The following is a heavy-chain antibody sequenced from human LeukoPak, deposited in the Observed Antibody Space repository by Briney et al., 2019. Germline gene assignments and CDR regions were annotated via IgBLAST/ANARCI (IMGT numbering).Heavy chain of an antibody. CDR2: INHNGGT. V-gene: IGHV4-34*01. CDR3: ARGALLWFGDRMEYYFDY. CDR1: GGSFSGYF. Sequence: SETLSLTCAVYGGSFSGYFWSWIRQPPGKGLEWIGDINHNGGTNYNPSLKSRVTISVDTSKNQFSLKLSSMTAADTAVYYCARGALLWFGDRMEYYFDYWGQGTLLTVSS. J-gene: IGHJ4*02. D-gene: IGHD3-10*01.